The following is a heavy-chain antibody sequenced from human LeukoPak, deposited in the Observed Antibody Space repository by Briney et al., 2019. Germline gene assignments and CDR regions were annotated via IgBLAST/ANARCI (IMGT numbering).Heavy chain of an antibody. D-gene: IGHD6-13*01. V-gene: IGHV4-59*01. Sequence: SETLSLTCTVPGGSISSSNWSWIRQPPGKGLEWVGYIYYSGSTNYNPSLKRRVTISVDTSKNQFSLKLSSVTAADTAVYYCARGGVAAAGTFDYWGQGTLVIVSS. CDR2: IYYSGST. J-gene: IGHJ4*02. CDR3: ARGGVAAAGTFDY. CDR1: GGSISSSN.